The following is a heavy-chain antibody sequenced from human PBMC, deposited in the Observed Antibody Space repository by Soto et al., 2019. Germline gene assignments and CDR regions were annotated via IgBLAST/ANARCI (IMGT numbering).Heavy chain of an antibody. J-gene: IGHJ2*01. D-gene: IGHD4-17*01. CDR2: IIPLFGTT. CDR1: GGTFSSYA. V-gene: IGHV1-69*01. Sequence: QVQLVQSGAEVKKPGSSVKVSCKASGGTFSSYAFSWVRQAPGQGLEWLGRIIPLFGTTNYAHKFQGRVTITADESTSPAYMELSSLRSDDTAVYYCARVSSTEIDYGDNKPSWYFERWGRGTLVTVSS. CDR3: ARVSSTEIDYGDNKPSWYFER.